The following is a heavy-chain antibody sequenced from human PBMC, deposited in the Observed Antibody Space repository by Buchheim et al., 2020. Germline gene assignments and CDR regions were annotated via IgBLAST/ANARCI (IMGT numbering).Heavy chain of an antibody. V-gene: IGHV3-23*01. J-gene: IGHJ6*02. CDR1: GFTFSNFA. D-gene: IGHD2-2*01. CDR2: ISGGGGST. CDR3: ARDRYCTSTSCLPFPVA. Sequence: EVQLLESGGGLVQTGGSLRLYCAASGFTFSNFAMGWVRQGPGKGLEWVSGISGGGGSTYYADSVKGRFTISRDNSENTLYLQMSSLRVEDTAAYHCARDRYCTSTSCLPFPVAWGQGTT.